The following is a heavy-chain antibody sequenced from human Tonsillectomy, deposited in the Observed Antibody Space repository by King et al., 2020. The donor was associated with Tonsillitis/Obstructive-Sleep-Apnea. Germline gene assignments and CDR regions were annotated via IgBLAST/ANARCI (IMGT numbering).Heavy chain of an antibody. D-gene: IGHD5-24*01. Sequence: VQLVESGAEVKKPGESLKISCKGSGYSFSSYWIGWVRQMPGKGLEWMGIIYPGDSDTRYSPSFQGQVTISADKSISTAYLQWSSLTASDTAMYYCARNPRWLQSELDYWGQGTLVTVSS. V-gene: IGHV5-51*01. CDR2: IYPGDSDT. CDR3: ARNPRWLQSELDY. CDR1: GYSFSSYW. J-gene: IGHJ4*02.